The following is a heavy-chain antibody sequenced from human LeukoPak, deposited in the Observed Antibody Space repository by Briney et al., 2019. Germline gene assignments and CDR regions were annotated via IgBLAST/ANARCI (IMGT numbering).Heavy chain of an antibody. D-gene: IGHD2-2*01. CDR3: ARAPSYIVVVPAAIEGVNWSDP. CDR1: GGSISSGGYY. CDR2: IYYSGST. V-gene: IGHV4-31*03. Sequence: SEALSLTCTVSGGSISSGGYYWSWIRQHPGKGLEWIGYIYYSGSTYYNPSLKSRVTISVDTSKNQFSLKLSSVTAADTAVYYCARAPSYIVVVPAAIEGVNWSDPWGQGTLVTVSS. J-gene: IGHJ5*02.